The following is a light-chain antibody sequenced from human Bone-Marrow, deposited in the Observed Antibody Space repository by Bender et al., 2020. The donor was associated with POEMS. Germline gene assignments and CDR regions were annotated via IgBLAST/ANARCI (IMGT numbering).Light chain of an antibody. CDR3: SSYTTGANLL. Sequence: QSALTQPASVSGSPGQSITIFCTGSTRDIGAYHYVSWYQQYPGKVPKLIIYDVPHRPSGVSARFSASKSGNAASLTISGLQAEDEADYYCSSYTTGANLLFGGGTRLTV. V-gene: IGLV2-14*03. J-gene: IGLJ2*01. CDR2: DVP. CDR1: TRDIGAYHY.